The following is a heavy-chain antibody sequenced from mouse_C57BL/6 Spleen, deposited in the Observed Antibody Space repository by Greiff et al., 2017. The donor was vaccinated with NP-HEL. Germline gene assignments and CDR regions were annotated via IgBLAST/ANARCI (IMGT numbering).Heavy chain of an antibody. CDR1: GYTFTSYW. Sequence: QVQLQQSGAELVKPGASVKMSCKASGYTFTSYWITWVKQRPGQGLEWIGDLYPGSGSTNYNEKFKSKATLTVDTSSSTAYMQLSSLTSEDSAVYYCAHYDGYYVGHFDVWGTGTTVTVSS. V-gene: IGHV1-55*01. CDR2: LYPGSGST. D-gene: IGHD2-3*01. J-gene: IGHJ1*03. CDR3: AHYDGYYVGHFDV.